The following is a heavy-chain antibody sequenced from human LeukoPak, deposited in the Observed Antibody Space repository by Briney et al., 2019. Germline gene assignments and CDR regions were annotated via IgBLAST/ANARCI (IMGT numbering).Heavy chain of an antibody. V-gene: IGHV1-3*01. D-gene: IGHD3-9*01. CDR3: ARDYWATGYFDY. J-gene: IGHJ4*02. Sequence: GASVKVSCKASGYTFTSYAMHWVRQAPGQRLEWMGWINAGNGNTKYSQEFQGRVTITRDTSASTAYMELSSLRSEDTAVYYCARDYWATGYFDYWGQGTLVTVSS. CDR1: GYTFTSYA. CDR2: INAGNGNT.